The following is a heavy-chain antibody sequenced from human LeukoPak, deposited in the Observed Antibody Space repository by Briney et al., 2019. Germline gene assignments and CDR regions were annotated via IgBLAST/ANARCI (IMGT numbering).Heavy chain of an antibody. CDR2: ISNDGRNK. CDR1: GFTFSNYA. J-gene: IGHJ4*02. CDR3: AREETWFSTTWYYFDY. V-gene: IGHV3-30*04. D-gene: IGHD2-2*01. Sequence: GRSLRLSCAASGFTFSNYAMHWVRQAPGKGPEWVALISNDGRNKNYADSVKGRFTISRDNSKNTLFLQMNSLRTEDTALFYCAREETWFSTTWYYFDYWGQGTLVTVSS.